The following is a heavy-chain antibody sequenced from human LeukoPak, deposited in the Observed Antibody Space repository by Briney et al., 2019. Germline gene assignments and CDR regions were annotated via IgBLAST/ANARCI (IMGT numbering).Heavy chain of an antibody. V-gene: IGHV3-7*01. J-gene: IGHJ4*02. CDR2: IKPDGSEK. CDR3: AEGGY. Sequence: GGSLRLSCAASGFGLSNYWMNWVRQAPGKGLEWVASIKPDGSEKYYVDSLRGRFTISRDDARNSLYLQMNSLRAEDTAVYYCAEGGYWGQGTLVTVSS. CDR1: GFGLSNYW.